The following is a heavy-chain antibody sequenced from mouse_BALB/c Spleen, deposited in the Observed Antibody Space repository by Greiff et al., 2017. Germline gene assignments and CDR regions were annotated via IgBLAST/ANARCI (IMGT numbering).Heavy chain of an antibody. D-gene: IGHD1-1*01. CDR2: IWAGGST. V-gene: IGHV2-9*02. Sequence: VQVVESGPGLVAPSQSLSITCTVSGFSLTSYGVHWVRQPPGKGLEWLGVIWAGGSTNYNSALMSRLSISKDNSKSQVFLKMNSLQTDDTAMYYCARDSSIYYYGSSYVDYAMDYWGQGTSVTVSS. CDR3: ARDSSIYYYGSSYVDYAMDY. J-gene: IGHJ4*01. CDR1: GFSLTSYG.